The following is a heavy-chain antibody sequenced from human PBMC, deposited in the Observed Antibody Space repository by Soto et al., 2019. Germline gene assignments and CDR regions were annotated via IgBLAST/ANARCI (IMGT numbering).Heavy chain of an antibody. J-gene: IGHJ3*02. CDR1: DVSISSHY. CDR3: SRPNQGDYAFDI. D-gene: IGHD2-21*02. CDR2: IYNSGNT. Sequence: WETLSLTCSVSDVSISSHYWSWIRQPPGKALEWIGYIYNSGNTYYNPSLESRVTISVETSKNQISLKLRSVTAADTAVYYCSRPNQGDYAFDIWGPGTLVTVS. V-gene: IGHV4-59*11.